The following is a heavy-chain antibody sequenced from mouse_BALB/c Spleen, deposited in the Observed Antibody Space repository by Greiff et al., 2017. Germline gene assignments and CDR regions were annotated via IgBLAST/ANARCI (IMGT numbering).Heavy chain of an antibody. CDR2: IWAGGST. J-gene: IGHJ3*01. D-gene: IGHD2-10*02. CDR1: GFSFTSYG. CDR3: ARDKREYGNAFAY. Sequence: VMLVESGPGLVAPSQSLSITCTASGFSFTSYGVHWVRQPPGKGLEWLGVIWAGGSTNYNSALMSRLSISKDNSKSQVFLKMNSLQTDDTAMYYCARDKREYGNAFAYWGQGTLVTVSA. V-gene: IGHV2-9*02.